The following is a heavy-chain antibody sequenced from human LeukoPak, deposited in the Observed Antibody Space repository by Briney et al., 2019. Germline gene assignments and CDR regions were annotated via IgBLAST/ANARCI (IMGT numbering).Heavy chain of an antibody. Sequence: GASVKVSCKASADTFSRYAITLVRQAPGQGLEWMGRMVPKLGITNYVQKFQGNVTITADKSTSTAYMELSSLRSEDTAVYYCARDGPSTSYDFWTGYAYWYFDLWGRGTLVTVSS. CDR3: ARDGPSTSYDFWTGYAYWYFDL. J-gene: IGHJ2*01. CDR2: MVPKLGIT. CDR1: ADTFSRYA. V-gene: IGHV1-69*04. D-gene: IGHD3-3*01.